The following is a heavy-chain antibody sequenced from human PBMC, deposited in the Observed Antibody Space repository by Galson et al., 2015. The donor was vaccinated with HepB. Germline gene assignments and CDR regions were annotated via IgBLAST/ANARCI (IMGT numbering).Heavy chain of an antibody. CDR3: ARRGGVYCGGDCYFPFDY. V-gene: IGHV3-7*01. CDR2: IKQDGSNK. Sequence: SLRLSCAGSGFSFSNYWMSWVRQVPGKGLEWVANIKQDGSNKYYVDSVKGRFTISRDNAKDSLYLQMNSLRAEDTAVYYCARRGGVYCGGDCYFPFDYWGQGTLVTVSS. J-gene: IGHJ4*02. D-gene: IGHD2-21*01. CDR1: GFSFSNYW.